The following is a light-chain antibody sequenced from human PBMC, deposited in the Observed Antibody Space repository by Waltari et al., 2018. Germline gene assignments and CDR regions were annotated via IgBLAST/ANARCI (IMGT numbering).Light chain of an antibody. CDR2: EVS. J-gene: IGLJ1*01. Sequence: QSALTQPASVSGALGTAITISCTETSTDIGSYSDVSCDQQYPGQAPRLIISEVSNRPSGISIRFSGSKSGNTASLTISGLQAEDEADYYCNSYTRNSLFVFGSGTKVTVL. CDR1: STDIGSYSD. V-gene: IGLV2-14*01. CDR3: NSYTRNSLFV.